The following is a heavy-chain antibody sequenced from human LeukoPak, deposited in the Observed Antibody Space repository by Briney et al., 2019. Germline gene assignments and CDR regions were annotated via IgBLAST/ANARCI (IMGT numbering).Heavy chain of an antibody. CDR3: ARDTDGSPDY. V-gene: IGHV3-72*01. CDR2: IRNKLQSYTT. J-gene: IGHJ4*02. CDR1: GFSLSDHY. D-gene: IGHD1-26*01. Sequence: GGSLRLSCAASGFSLSDHYMDWVRQAPGKGPEWVGLIRNKLQSYTTEYAPSVKGRFTISRDDSKNSLYLQMNGLETEDTAMYYCARDTDGSPDYWGQGTLVTVSS.